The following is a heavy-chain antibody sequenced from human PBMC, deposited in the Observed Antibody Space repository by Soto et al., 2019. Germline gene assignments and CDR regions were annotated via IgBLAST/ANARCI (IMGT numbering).Heavy chain of an antibody. Sequence: SVKVSCKASGGTFSSYAISWVRQAPGQGLEWMGGIIPILGTANYAQKFQGRVTITADESTNTAYMELSSLRSEDTAVYYCARSTYYYDSSETNDAFDIWGQGTMVTVSS. CDR2: IIPILGTA. D-gene: IGHD3-22*01. J-gene: IGHJ3*02. V-gene: IGHV1-69*13. CDR1: GGTFSSYA. CDR3: ARSTYYYDSSETNDAFDI.